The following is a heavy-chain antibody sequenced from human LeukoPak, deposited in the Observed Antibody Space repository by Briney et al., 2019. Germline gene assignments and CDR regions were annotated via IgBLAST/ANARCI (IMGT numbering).Heavy chain of an antibody. CDR1: GGSFSGYY. J-gene: IGHJ4*02. CDR2: INHSGST. V-gene: IGHV4-34*01. Sequence: SETLSLTCAVYGGSFSGYYWSWTRQPPGKGLGWIGEINHSGSTNYNPSLKSRVTISVDTSKNQFSLKLSSVTAADTAVYYCARGLGQAGGEAGFYFDYWGQGTLVTVSS. CDR3: ARGLGQAGGEAGFYFDY. D-gene: IGHD2-21*01.